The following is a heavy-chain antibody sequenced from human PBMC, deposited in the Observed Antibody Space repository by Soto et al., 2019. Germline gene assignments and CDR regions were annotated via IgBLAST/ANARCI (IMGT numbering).Heavy chain of an antibody. CDR3: ARVSRGGYPDH. J-gene: IGHJ4*02. Sequence: QVQLVESGGGLVKPGGSLRLSCAVSGFTLSDYYMSWIRQAPGKGLGWVSHISSSGSNIYYAASVKGRFTITRDNAKNSVTLQVNSLRAEDTAVYHCARVSRGGYPDHWGQGALVAVSS. CDR2: ISSSGSNI. V-gene: IGHV3-11*01. CDR1: GFTLSDYY. D-gene: IGHD1-26*01.